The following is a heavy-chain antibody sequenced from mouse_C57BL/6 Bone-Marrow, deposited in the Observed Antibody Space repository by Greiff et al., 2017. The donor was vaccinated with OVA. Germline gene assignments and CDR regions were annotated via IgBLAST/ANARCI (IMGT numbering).Heavy chain of an antibody. D-gene: IGHD1-1*01. V-gene: IGHV10-3*01. CDR1: GFTFNTYA. Sequence: EVKLMESGGGLVQPKGSLKLSCAASGFTFNTYAMHWVRQAPGKGLEWVARIRSKSSNYATYYADSVKDRFTISRDDSQSMLYLQMNNLKTEDTAMYYCVRERFPYYYGSSKNYAMDYWGQGTSVTVSS. J-gene: IGHJ4*01. CDR2: IRSKSSNYAT. CDR3: VRERFPYYYGSSKNYAMDY.